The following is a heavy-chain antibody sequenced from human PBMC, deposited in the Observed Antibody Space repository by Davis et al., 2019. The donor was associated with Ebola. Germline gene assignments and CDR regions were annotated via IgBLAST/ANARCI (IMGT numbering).Heavy chain of an antibody. CDR1: GFTFSNAW. D-gene: IGHD5-18*01. V-gene: IGHV3-15*01. CDR2: IKSKTDGGTT. CDR3: TTHYTLQLWYTWGHYYMDV. Sequence: PGGSLRLSCAASGFTFSNAWMSWVRQAPGKGLEWVGRIKSKTDGGTTDYAAPVKGRFSISRDDSKNTLYLQMNSLKTEDTAVYYCTTHYTLQLWYTWGHYYMDVWGKGTTVTVSS. J-gene: IGHJ6*03.